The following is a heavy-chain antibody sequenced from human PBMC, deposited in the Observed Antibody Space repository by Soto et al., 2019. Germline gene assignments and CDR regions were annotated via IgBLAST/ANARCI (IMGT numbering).Heavy chain of an antibody. V-gene: IGHV3-9*01. D-gene: IGHD3-22*01. CDR3: AASRAYDSSDYSGFHYGMDV. CDR1: GFTFDDYA. Sequence: EAQLVESGGDLVQPARSLRLSCAASGFTFDDYAMHWVRQLPGKGLKWVSGLSWNGVTIGYAASVNGRFTISRDNAKKALYLQMNGLRPNYTALYYCAASRAYDSSDYSGFHYGMDVWGLGTTGTVSS. J-gene: IGHJ6*02. CDR2: LSWNGVTI.